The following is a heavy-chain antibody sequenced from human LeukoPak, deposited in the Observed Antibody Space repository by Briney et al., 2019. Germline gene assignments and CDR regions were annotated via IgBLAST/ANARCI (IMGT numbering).Heavy chain of an antibody. CDR1: GFTFDDYA. Sequence: GRSLRLSCAASGFTFDDYAMHWVRQAPGKGLEWVSGISWNSGSIGYADSVKGRFTISRDNAKNSLYLQMSSLRAEDMALYYCAKGGGGTNYYYMDVWGKGTTVTVSS. D-gene: IGHD1-1*01. CDR3: AKGGGGTNYYYMDV. CDR2: ISWNSGSI. J-gene: IGHJ6*03. V-gene: IGHV3-9*03.